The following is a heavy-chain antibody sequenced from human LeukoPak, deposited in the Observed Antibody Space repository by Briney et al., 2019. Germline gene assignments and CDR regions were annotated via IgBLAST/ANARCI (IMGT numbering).Heavy chain of an antibody. CDR3: AKGENSYYYDSSGYYYDY. J-gene: IGHJ4*02. CDR1: GFTLGTYW. V-gene: IGHV3-7*03. Sequence: GGSLRLSCAASGFTLGTYWMSWVRQAPGKGLEWVANIKEDGSERYHVDSVKGRFTISRDNAKNSLYLQMNSLRAEDTALYYCAKGENSYYYDSSGYYYDYWGQGTLVTVSS. CDR2: IKEDGSER. D-gene: IGHD3-22*01.